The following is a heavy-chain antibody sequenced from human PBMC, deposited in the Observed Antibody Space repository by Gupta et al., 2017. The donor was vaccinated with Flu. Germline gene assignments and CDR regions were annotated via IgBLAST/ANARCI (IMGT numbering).Heavy chain of an antibody. Sequence: QVQLQESGPGLVKPSETLSLTCTVSGGSISSYYWSWIRQPPGKGLEWIGYIYYSGSTNYNPSLKSRVTISVDTSKNQFSLKLSSVTAADTAVYYCASRPFKYYYDSSGYYTHWGQGTLVTVSS. J-gene: IGHJ4*02. CDR2: IYYSGST. CDR3: ASRPFKYYYDSSGYYTH. V-gene: IGHV4-59*01. D-gene: IGHD3-22*01. CDR1: GGSISSYY.